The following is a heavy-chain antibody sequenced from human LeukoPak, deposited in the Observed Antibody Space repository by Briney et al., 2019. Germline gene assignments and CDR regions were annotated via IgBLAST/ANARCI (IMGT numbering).Heavy chain of an antibody. V-gene: IGHV1-2*02. CDR1: GYTFTGYY. D-gene: IGHD1-14*01. J-gene: IGHJ3*02. Sequence: ASVKVSCKASGYTFTGYYMHWVRQAPGQGLEWMGWINPNSGGTNYAQKFQGRVTVTRDTSISTAYMDLSSLTSDDTAVYFCVRDVRAGRNDAFDIWGQGTMVTVSS. CDR2: INPNSGGT. CDR3: VRDVRAGRNDAFDI.